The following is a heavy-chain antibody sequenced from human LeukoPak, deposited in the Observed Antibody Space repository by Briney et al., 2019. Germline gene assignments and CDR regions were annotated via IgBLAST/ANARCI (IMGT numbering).Heavy chain of an antibody. CDR3: ARASDDYYYDMDV. V-gene: IGHV1-2*02. Sequence: ASVKVSCTASGSTFTGYYMHWGRLAPGQGPGGGAWINPNSGGTNNAQKFQGRATMTRDTSISTAYMELSRLRSDDPAVYYCARASDDYYYDMDVWGQGTTVTVSS. CDR2: INPNSGGT. D-gene: IGHD2-21*02. CDR1: GSTFTGYY. J-gene: IGHJ6*02.